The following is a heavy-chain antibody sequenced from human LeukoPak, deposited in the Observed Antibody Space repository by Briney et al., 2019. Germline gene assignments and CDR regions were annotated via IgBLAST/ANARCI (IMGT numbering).Heavy chain of an antibody. CDR3: ARLGQWLDIDY. D-gene: IGHD6-19*01. J-gene: IGHJ4*02. Sequence: SGTLSLTCTVSGGSISSSSYYWGWIRQPPGKGLEWIGSIYYSGSTYYNPSLKSRVTISVDTSKNQFSLKLSSVTAADTAVYYCARLGQWLDIDYWGQGTLVTVSS. CDR2: IYYSGST. V-gene: IGHV4-39*01. CDR1: GGSISSSSYY.